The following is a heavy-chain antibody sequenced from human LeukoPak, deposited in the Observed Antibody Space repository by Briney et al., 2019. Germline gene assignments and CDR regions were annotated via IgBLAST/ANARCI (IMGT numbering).Heavy chain of an antibody. D-gene: IGHD5-18*01. Sequence: GRSLRLSCAASGFTFSSYGMHWVRQAPGKGLEWVSTVSDSFNKHYSDSVKGRFTISRDNAGNSLYLQMNSLRDEDTAVYYCARDGLHTAHFDYWGQGTLVTVSS. J-gene: IGHJ4*02. CDR2: VSDSFNK. V-gene: IGHV3-48*02. CDR3: ARDGLHTAHFDY. CDR1: GFTFSSYG.